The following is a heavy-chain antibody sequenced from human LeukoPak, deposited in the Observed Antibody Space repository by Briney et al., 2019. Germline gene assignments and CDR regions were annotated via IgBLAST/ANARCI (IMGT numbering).Heavy chain of an antibody. D-gene: IGHD3-22*01. CDR2: ISYDGSNK. Sequence: GSLRLSCAASGFTFSSYAMHWVRQAPGKGLEWVAVISYDGSNKYYADSVKGRFTISRDNSKNTLYLQMNSLRAEDTAVYYCAKDLGYYDSSGYPGCGAHWGQGTLVTVSS. CDR1: GFTFSSYA. V-gene: IGHV3-30-3*01. J-gene: IGHJ4*02. CDR3: AKDLGYYDSSGYPGCGAH.